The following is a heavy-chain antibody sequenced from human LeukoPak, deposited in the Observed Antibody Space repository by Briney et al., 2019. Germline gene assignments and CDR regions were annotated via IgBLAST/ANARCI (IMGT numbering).Heavy chain of an antibody. CDR3: ARADPYSSSWSYFDY. J-gene: IGHJ4*02. CDR1: GGSISSGGYY. CDR2: IYYSGST. V-gene: IGHV4-61*08. Sequence: SETLSLTCTVSGGSISSGGYYWSWIRQPPGKGLEWIGYIYYSGSTNCNPSLKSRVTISVDTSKNQFSLKLSSVTAADTAVYYCARADPYSSSWSYFDYWGQGTLVTVSS. D-gene: IGHD6-13*01.